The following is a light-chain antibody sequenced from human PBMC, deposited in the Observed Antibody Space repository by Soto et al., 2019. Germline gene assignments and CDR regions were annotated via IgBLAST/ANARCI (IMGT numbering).Light chain of an antibody. CDR1: SSDIGSYDH. V-gene: IGLV2-14*03. CDR3: NSYTTTSTLVV. Sequence: QSVLTQPASVSGSPGQSITISCSGTSSDIGSYDHVAWYQQFPGKSPKLIIYAVSDRPSGVSDRFSGSKSGISASLTISGLQSEDEADYYCNSYTTTSTLVVFGGGTKVTVL. J-gene: IGLJ3*02. CDR2: AVS.